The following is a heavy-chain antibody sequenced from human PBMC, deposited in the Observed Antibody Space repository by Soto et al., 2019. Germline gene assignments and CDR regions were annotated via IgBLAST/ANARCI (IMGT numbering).Heavy chain of an antibody. CDR2: IDPSDSQT. CDR3: ARQIYDSDTGPNFQYHFDS. Sequence: PGEFPKISCKGSGHSFAGYWLTWLRQKRGKGPAWMGRIDPSDSQTYYSPSFRGHVTISATKSITTVFLQWSSLRASDTAMYYCARQIYDSDTGPNFQYHFDSWGQATPVTISS. J-gene: IGHJ4*02. V-gene: IGHV5-10-1*01. D-gene: IGHD3-22*01. CDR1: GHSFAGYW.